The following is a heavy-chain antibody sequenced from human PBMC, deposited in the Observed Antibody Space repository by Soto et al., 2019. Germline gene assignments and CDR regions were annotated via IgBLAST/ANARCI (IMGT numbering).Heavy chain of an antibody. J-gene: IGHJ4*02. D-gene: IGHD2-2*01. CDR3: GRVMIGTSRHTDSDY. V-gene: IGHV4-39*01. Sequence: PSETLSVTCSFSVASISIRDYYWGWIRQTPGKGLEWIGNIDYNGVTYYNPSLKSRVTVSKDTSKNQFSLKVASVTAADTAIYYCGRVMIGTSRHTDSDYWGQGTQVTVSS. CDR1: VASISIRDYY. CDR2: IDYNGVT.